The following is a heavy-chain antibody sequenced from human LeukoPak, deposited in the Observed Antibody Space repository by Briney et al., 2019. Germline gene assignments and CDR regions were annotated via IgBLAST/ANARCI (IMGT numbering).Heavy chain of an antibody. CDR2: IYPGDSDT. CDR3: ARRCYCSGGSCLDAFDI. J-gene: IGHJ3*02. V-gene: IGHV5-51*01. Sequence: GESLKISYKGSGYSFTSYWIGWVRQMPGKGLEWMGIIYPGDSDTRYSPSFQGQVTISADKSISTAYLQWSSLKASDTAMYYCARRCYCSGGSCLDAFDIWGQGTMVTVSS. D-gene: IGHD2-15*01. CDR1: GYSFTSYW.